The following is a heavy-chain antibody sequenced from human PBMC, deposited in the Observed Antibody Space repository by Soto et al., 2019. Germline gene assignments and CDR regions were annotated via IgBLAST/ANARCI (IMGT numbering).Heavy chain of an antibody. D-gene: IGHD6-19*01. CDR1: GFTFSSYW. Sequence: GSLRLSCAASGFTFSSYWMSWVRQAPGKGLEWVANIKQDGSEKYYVDSVKGRFTISRDNAKNSLYLQMNSLRAEDTAVYYCASSGWYSAFDIWGQGTMVTVSS. J-gene: IGHJ3*02. CDR2: IKQDGSEK. CDR3: ASSGWYSAFDI. V-gene: IGHV3-7*01.